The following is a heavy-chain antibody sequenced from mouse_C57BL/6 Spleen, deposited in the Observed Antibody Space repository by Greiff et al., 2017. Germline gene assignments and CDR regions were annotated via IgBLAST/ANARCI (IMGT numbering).Heavy chain of an antibody. Sequence: QVQLKESGAELVKPGASVKMSCKASGYTFTTYPIEWMKQNHGKSLEWIGNFHPYNDDTKYNEKFKGKATLTVEKSSSTVYLELSRLTSDDSAVYYCARLRYGSSYRYFDVWGTGTTVTVSS. J-gene: IGHJ1*03. CDR1: GYTFTTYP. CDR2: FHPYNDDT. V-gene: IGHV1-47*01. CDR3: ARLRYGSSYRYFDV. D-gene: IGHD1-1*01.